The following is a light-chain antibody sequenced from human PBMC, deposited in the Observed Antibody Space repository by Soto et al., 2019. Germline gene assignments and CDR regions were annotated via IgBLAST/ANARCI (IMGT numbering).Light chain of an antibody. CDR1: QGISIY. CDR2: AAS. CDR3: QQFNGYPIT. V-gene: IGKV1-9*01. Sequence: DIQLTQSPSFLSASVVDRFTITFLASQGISIYLAWYQQKPGKAPKVLIYAASTLQSGVPSRFGGSGSGTEFTLAISSLQPEDFATYYCQQFNGYPITFGQGTRLEIK. J-gene: IGKJ5*01.